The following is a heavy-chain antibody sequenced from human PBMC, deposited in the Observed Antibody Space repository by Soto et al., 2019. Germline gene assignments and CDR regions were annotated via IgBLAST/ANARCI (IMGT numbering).Heavy chain of an antibody. CDR1: GFTITKCA. V-gene: IGHV3-30*01. Sequence: QVRLVESGGGVVRPGGTLRLSCAASGFTITKCAIHWIRQAPGKGLEWVGVVGSDGTHRYYADSVRGRFTISGDTSENTVFLQMDSPTTEDTALYSCASHSILDSPYYFDTWGQGTLVTVSS. CDR2: VGSDGTHR. D-gene: IGHD2-21*01. J-gene: IGHJ4*02. CDR3: ASHSILDSPYYFDT.